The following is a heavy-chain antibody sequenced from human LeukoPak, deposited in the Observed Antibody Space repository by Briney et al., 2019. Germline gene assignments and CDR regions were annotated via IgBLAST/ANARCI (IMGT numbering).Heavy chain of an antibody. CDR3: ARDQGGMIVVASSEGLDY. D-gene: IGHD3-22*01. CDR2: ISSSSSTI. V-gene: IGHV3-48*01. Sequence: GGSLRLSCAASGFTFSSYSMNWVRQAPGKGLEWVSYISSSSSTIYYADSVKGRFTISRDNAKNSLYLQMNSLRAEDTAVYYCARDQGGMIVVASSEGLDYWGQGTLVTVSS. J-gene: IGHJ4*02. CDR1: GFTFSSYS.